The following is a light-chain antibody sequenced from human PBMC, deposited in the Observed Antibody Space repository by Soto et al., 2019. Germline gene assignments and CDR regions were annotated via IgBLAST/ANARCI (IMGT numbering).Light chain of an antibody. CDR3: SSYTTSLIYV. Sequence: QSVLTQPPSVSGAPGQRVTISCTGSSSNIGAGYDVHWYQQLPGTAPKLLIYGNSNRPSGVPDRFSGSKSGTSASLAITGLQAEDEADYYCSSYTTSLIYVFGTGTKVTVL. CDR1: SSNIGAGYD. V-gene: IGLV1-40*01. CDR2: GNS. J-gene: IGLJ1*01.